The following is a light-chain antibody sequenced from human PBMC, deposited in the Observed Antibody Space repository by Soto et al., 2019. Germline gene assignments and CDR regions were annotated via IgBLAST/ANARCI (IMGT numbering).Light chain of an antibody. CDR1: QSISDY. Sequence: IQMTQSPSSLSASVGDRVAITCRSSQSISDYLNWYQQKPGKALKLLIYGASNLQSGVPPRFSGSGSGSEFTLTISGLQPEDSAIYFCQHSYSLPLTFGPGTKVDVK. CDR2: GAS. V-gene: IGKV1-39*01. J-gene: IGKJ3*01. CDR3: QHSYSLPLT.